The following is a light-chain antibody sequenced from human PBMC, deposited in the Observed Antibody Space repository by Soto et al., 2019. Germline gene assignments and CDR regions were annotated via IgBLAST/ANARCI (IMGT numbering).Light chain of an antibody. Sequence: QSVLTQPASVSGSPGQSITISCTGSSSDVGGHNYVSWYQQHPGKAPKLMIYEVTKRPSGVSNRFSGSKSGNTASLTISGLQAEDAADYYCSSYKFTSTLYVFGTGTKVTVL. CDR3: SSYKFTSTLYV. CDR1: SSDVGGHNY. CDR2: EVT. V-gene: IGLV2-14*01. J-gene: IGLJ1*01.